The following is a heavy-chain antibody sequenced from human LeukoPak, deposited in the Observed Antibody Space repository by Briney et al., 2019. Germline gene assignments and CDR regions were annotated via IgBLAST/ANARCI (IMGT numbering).Heavy chain of an antibody. CDR2: INQDGRHR. Sequence: GGSLRLSCVASGFAFSTYWMTWVRQAPGKGLEWVANINQDGRHRYFVNSVEGRFSISRDNAKNSLYLQIDSLRADDTAVYYCARGGRGSFDPWGQGTLVTVSS. D-gene: IGHD1-26*01. CDR3: ARGGRGSFDP. J-gene: IGHJ5*02. V-gene: IGHV3-7*01. CDR1: GFAFSTYW.